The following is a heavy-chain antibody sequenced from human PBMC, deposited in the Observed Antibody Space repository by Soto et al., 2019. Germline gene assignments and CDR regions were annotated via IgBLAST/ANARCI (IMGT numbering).Heavy chain of an antibody. CDR2: ISPYNGNT. D-gene: IGHD1-20*01. CDR3: AREPRYREMDV. Sequence: GGSVKVSCKASGYSFPSYGISLVRQAPGQRLEWMGWISPYNGNTNYAQKFQGRVTMTTDTSTTTAYMEVRSLKSDDTAVYYCAREPRYREMDVWGQGTTVTVSS. J-gene: IGHJ6*02. V-gene: IGHV1-18*04. CDR1: GYSFPSYG.